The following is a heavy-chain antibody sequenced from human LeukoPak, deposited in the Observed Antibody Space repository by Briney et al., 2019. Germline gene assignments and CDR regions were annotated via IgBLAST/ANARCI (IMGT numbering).Heavy chain of an antibody. Sequence: ASVKVSCKASGYTFTSYAIHWVRQAPGQRLGWRGWINAGNGNTKYSQKFQGRVTITRDTSASTAYMELSSLRSEDTAVYYCARDVSAAGTGWFDPWGQGTLVTVSS. CDR2: INAGNGNT. D-gene: IGHD6-13*01. J-gene: IGHJ5*02. CDR1: GYTFTSYA. V-gene: IGHV1-3*01. CDR3: ARDVSAAGTGWFDP.